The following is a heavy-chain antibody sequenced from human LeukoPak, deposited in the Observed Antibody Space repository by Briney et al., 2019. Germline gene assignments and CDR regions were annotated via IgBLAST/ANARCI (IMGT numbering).Heavy chain of an antibody. J-gene: IGHJ4*02. CDR3: AKGGVYSSSWYDY. CDR2: ISCSGGST. D-gene: IGHD6-13*01. CDR1: GFTFSSYA. V-gene: IGHV3-23*01. Sequence: GGSLRLSCAASGFTFSSYAMSWVRQAPGKGLEWVSAISCSGGSTYYADSVKGRFTISRDNSKNTLYLQMNSLRAEDTAVYYCAKGGVYSSSWYDYWGQGTLVTVSS.